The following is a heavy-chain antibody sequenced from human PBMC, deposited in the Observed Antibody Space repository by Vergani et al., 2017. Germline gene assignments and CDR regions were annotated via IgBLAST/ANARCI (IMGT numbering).Heavy chain of an antibody. CDR2: ISPDGDIT. CDR3: LTGTTEPY. V-gene: IGHV3-74*01. CDR1: GFAFDRYW. Sequence: EEQLVESGGGLVQPGGSLRLSCSASGFAFDRYWLHWVRQTPEKGLVWVSRISPDGDITLNADFVKGRFTISRDNARTTLYLQMTNLRAEDTAVYYCLTGTTEPYWGQGTLVTVSS. J-gene: IGHJ4*02. D-gene: IGHD4-17*01.